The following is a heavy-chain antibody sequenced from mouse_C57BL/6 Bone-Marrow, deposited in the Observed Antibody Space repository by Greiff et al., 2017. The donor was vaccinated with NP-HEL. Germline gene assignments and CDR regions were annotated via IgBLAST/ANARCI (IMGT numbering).Heavy chain of an antibody. CDR2: IHPNSGST. J-gene: IGHJ4*01. V-gene: IGHV1-64*01. D-gene: IGHD1-1*01. CDR1: GYTFTSYW. Sequence: QVQLQQPGAELVKPGASVKLSCKASGYTFTSYWMHWVKQRPGQGLEWIGMIHPNSGSTNYNEKFKSKATLTVDKSSSTAYMQLRSLTSEDSAVYYCARTFYGSSDDYYAMDYWGQGTAGTVSS. CDR3: ARTFYGSSDDYYAMDY.